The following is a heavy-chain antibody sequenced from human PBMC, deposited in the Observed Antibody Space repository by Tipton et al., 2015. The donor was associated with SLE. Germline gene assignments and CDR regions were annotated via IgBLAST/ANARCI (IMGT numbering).Heavy chain of an antibody. V-gene: IGHV4-31*03. J-gene: IGHJ6*03. CDR2: IYYSGST. Sequence: TLSLTCTVSGGSINSGAYYWGWIRQHPGKGLEWIGYIYYSGSTYYNPSLKSRVTISVDTSKNQFSLKLSSVTAADTAVYYCARSGSYPYYYYYMDVWGKGTTVTVSS. CDR1: GGSINSGAYY. CDR3: ARSGSYPYYYYYMDV. D-gene: IGHD1-26*01.